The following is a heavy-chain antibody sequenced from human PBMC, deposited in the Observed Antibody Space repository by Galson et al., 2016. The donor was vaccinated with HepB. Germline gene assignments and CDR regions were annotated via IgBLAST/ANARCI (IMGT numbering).Heavy chain of an antibody. CDR3: ARAPPKKYYFDY. CDR2: IYSAGQT. CDR1: GFTSGXTX. J-gene: IGHJ4*02. Sequence: SLRLSCAEPGFTSGXTXMAXVRQAXGKGLEWVSVIYSAGQTYYPDFVKGRFSMSRHDSKNSLYLLLNTLRAEDPAVYYCARAPPKKYYFDYWGRGIQVTVSS. V-gene: IGHV3-66*01.